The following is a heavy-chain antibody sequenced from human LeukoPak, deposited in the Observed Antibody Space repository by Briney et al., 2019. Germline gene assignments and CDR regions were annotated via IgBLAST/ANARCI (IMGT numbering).Heavy chain of an antibody. CDR1: GFTFSKYA. D-gene: IGHD6-13*01. CDR2: TSGSGART. J-gene: IGHJ4*02. V-gene: IGHV3-23*01. Sequence: GGSLRLSCAASGFTFSKYATSWVRQAPGKGLEWVSATSGSGARTYYAGSVKGRFTISRDTSKNTVNLQMNSLRAEDTAVYYCAKDAAGPEYWGQGTLVTVSS. CDR3: AKDAAGPEY.